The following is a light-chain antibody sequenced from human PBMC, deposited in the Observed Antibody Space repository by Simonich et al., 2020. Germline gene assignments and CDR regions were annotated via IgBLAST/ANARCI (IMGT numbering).Light chain of an antibody. J-gene: IGLJ2*01. CDR3: CSYAGSSTFVV. Sequence: QSALTQPASVSGSPGQSITISCTGTSSDVGSYTRVSWYQQHPGKDPKLMIYEGSKRPSRVSNRFSGSKSGNTASLTISGLQAEDEADYYCCSYAGSSTFVVFGGGTKLTVL. V-gene: IGLV2-23*03. CDR2: EGS. CDR1: SSDVGSYTR.